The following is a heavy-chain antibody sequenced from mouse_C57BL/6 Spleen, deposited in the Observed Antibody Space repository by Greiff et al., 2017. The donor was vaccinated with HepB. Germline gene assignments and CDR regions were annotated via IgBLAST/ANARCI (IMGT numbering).Heavy chain of an antibody. D-gene: IGHD2-3*01. CDR1: GFTFSSYA. V-gene: IGHV5-9-1*02. CDR3: TRDGYYDGYSYYFDY. Sequence: EVKLEESGEGLVKPGGSLKLSCAASGFTFSSYAMSWVRQTPEKRLEWVAYISSGGDYIYYADTVKGRFTISRDNARNTLYLQMSSLKSEDTAMYYCTRDGYYDGYSYYFDYWGQGTTLTVSS. CDR2: ISSGGDYI. J-gene: IGHJ2*01.